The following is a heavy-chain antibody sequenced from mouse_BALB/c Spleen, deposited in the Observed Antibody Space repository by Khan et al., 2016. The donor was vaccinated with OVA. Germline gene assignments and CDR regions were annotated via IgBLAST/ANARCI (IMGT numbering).Heavy chain of an antibody. D-gene: IGHD3-1*01. J-gene: IGHJ3*01. CDR2: ISSLAYNF. V-gene: IGHV5-15*02. CDR3: ARGGTGGFAY. Sequence: EVELVESGGGLVQPGGSRKLSCAASGFTFSDYGMARIRQGPGKGPEWITFISSLAYNFYYADTVMGRFFISRENAKNTLYLEMNSLRSEDTAMYFCARGGTGGFAYGGQVTLLTVSA. CDR1: GFTFSDYG.